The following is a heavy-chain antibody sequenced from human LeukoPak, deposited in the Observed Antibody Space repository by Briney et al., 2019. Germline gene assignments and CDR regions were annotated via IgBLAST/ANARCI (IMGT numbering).Heavy chain of an antibody. CDR3: ARDPPAVAANTYG. J-gene: IGHJ4*02. CDR2: IYSGGAT. D-gene: IGHD6-6*01. V-gene: IGHV3-66*01. CDR1: GFTVSNNY. Sequence: GGSLRLSCAASGFTVSNNYMRWVLQAPGKGLEWVSLIYSGGATFYADAVKGRFTISRDGSKNTLYLQMNSLRAEDTAVYYCARDPPAVAANTYGWGQGTLVTVSS.